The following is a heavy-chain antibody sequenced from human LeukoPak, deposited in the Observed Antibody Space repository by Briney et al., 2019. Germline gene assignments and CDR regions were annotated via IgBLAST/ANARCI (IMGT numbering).Heavy chain of an antibody. D-gene: IGHD5-12*01. CDR3: VKDPRHGGYGYYFDY. CDR1: GFTFSSYA. J-gene: IGHJ4*02. V-gene: IGHV3-23*01. CDR2: ISGSGGST. Sequence: GGSLRLSCAASGFTFSSYAMSWVRQAPGKGLEWVSAISGSGGSTYYADSVKGRFTISRDNSKNTLYLQMNSLRAEDTAVYYCVKDPRHGGYGYYFDYWGQGTLVTVSS.